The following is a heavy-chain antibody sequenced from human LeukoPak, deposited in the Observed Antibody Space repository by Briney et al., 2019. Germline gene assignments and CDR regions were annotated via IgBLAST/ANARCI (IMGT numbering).Heavy chain of an antibody. CDR2: IYTSGST. Sequence: NPSETLTLTCTVSGGSISSGSYYGRWIRQPAGKGLEWIRRIYTSGSTNYNHSLKSRVTISVDTSKNQFSLKLSSVTAADTAVYYCARGSSISWDSSDDFDYWGQGTLVTVSS. J-gene: IGHJ4*02. CDR1: GGSISSGSYY. V-gene: IGHV4-61*02. CDR3: ARGSSISWDSSDDFDY. D-gene: IGHD6-19*01.